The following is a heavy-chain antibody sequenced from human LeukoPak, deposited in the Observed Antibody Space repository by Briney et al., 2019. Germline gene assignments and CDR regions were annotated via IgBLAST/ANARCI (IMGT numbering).Heavy chain of an antibody. Sequence: GASVKVSCKASGGTFSSYAIRWVRQAPGQGLEWMGGIIPIFGTANYAQKFQGGVTITADESTSTAYMELSSLRSEDTAVYYCARASKSMVRGVTLYYYYMDVWGKGTTVTVSS. CDR3: ARASKSMVRGVTLYYYYMDV. V-gene: IGHV1-69*13. J-gene: IGHJ6*03. CDR2: IIPIFGTA. D-gene: IGHD3-10*01. CDR1: GGTFSSYA.